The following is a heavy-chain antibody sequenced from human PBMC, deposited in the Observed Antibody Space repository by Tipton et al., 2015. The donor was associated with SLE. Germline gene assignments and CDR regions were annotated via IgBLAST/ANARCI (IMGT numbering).Heavy chain of an antibody. Sequence: TLSLTCTVSGGSINSDTFSWSWIRQPAGKGLEWIGRIYSSGSTSYNPSLRSRVTISVDTSKNQFSLKLSSVTAADTAVYYCARAAPTRVGATTFDYWGQGTLVTVSS. D-gene: IGHD1-26*01. J-gene: IGHJ4*02. CDR1: GGSINSDTFS. CDR3: ARAAPTRVGATTFDY. CDR2: IYSSGST. V-gene: IGHV4-61*02.